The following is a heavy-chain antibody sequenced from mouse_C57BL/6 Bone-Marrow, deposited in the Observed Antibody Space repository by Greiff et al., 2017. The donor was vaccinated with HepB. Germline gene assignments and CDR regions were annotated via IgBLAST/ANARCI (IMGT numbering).Heavy chain of an antibody. Sequence: QVQLQQSGPELVKPGASVKITCKASGYSLTSYYIHWVKQRPGQGLEWIGWIYPGSGNTKYNEKFKGKATLTADTSSSTAYMQLSSLTSEDSAVYYCAKDYYGSYYALDYWGQGTSVTVSS. CDR1: GYSLTSYY. CDR2: IYPGSGNT. V-gene: IGHV1-66*01. CDR3: AKDYYGSYYALDY. J-gene: IGHJ4*01. D-gene: IGHD1-1*01.